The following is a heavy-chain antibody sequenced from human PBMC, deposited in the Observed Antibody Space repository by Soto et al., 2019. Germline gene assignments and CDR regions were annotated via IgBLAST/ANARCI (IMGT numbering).Heavy chain of an antibody. Sequence: QVQLVQSGAEVKKPGASVKVSCKASGYTFTSYGISWVRQAPGQGLEWMGWISAYNGNTNYAQKLQGRVTMTTDTATSTAYMELRSLRSDDTAVYYCARCAHIPNRSTSCYWWFDPWGQGTLVTVSS. D-gene: IGHD2-2*01. CDR1: GYTFTSYG. J-gene: IGHJ5*02. CDR3: ARCAHIPNRSTSCYWWFDP. V-gene: IGHV1-18*01. CDR2: ISAYNGNT.